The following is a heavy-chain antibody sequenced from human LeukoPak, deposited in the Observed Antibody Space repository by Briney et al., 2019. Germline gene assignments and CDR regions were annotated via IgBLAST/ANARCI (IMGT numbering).Heavy chain of an antibody. CDR1: GGSISSYY. CDR3: ARSTRYNWFDP. Sequence: MPSETLSLTCTVSGGSISSYYWSWIRQPPGKGLEWIGYIYYSGSTNYNPSLKSRVTISVDTSKNQFSLKLSSVTAADTAVYYCARSTRYNWFDPWGQGTLVAVSS. J-gene: IGHJ5*02. V-gene: IGHV4-59*01. CDR2: IYYSGST.